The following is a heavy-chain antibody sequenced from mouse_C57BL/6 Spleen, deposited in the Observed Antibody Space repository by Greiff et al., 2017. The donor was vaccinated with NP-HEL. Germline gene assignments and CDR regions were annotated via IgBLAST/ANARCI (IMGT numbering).Heavy chain of an antibody. CDR3: VRHHYDQVSGWYFDV. CDR2: IRSKSNNYAT. Sequence: EVQLVESGGGLVQPKGSLKLSCAASGFSFNTYAMNWVRQAPGKGLEWVARIRSKSNNYATYYADSVKDRFTISRDDTESMLYLQMNNLKTGDTAMYYCVRHHYDQVSGWYFDVWGTGTTVTVSS. D-gene: IGHD2-4*01. CDR1: GFSFNTYA. V-gene: IGHV10-1*01. J-gene: IGHJ1*03.